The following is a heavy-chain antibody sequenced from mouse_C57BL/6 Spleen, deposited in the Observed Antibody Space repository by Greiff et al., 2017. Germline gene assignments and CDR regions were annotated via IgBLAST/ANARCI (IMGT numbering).Heavy chain of an antibody. CDR3: ARDRESYYGNYDAMDY. D-gene: IGHD2-10*01. Sequence: EVKLMESGGGLVKPGGSLKLSCAASGFTFSSYAMSWVRQTPEKRLEWVATISDGGSYTYYPDNVKGRFTISRDNAKNNLYLQMSHLKSEDTAMYYCARDRESYYGNYDAMDYWGQGTSVTVSS. CDR2: ISDGGSYT. J-gene: IGHJ4*01. CDR1: GFTFSSYA. V-gene: IGHV5-4*01.